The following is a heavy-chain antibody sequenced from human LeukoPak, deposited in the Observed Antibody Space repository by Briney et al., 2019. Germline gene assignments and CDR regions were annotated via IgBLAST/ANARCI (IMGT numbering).Heavy chain of an antibody. D-gene: IGHD1-26*01. CDR1: GYSFTSYW. J-gene: IGHJ4*02. V-gene: IGHV5-51*01. Sequence: GESLKISCKGSGYSFTSYWIGWVRQMPGKGLEWMGIIYPGDSDTRYSPSFQGQVTISADKSISTAYLQWSSLRAEDTAVYYCARPAKGVGATRGVVYFDYWGQGTLVTVSS. CDR2: IYPGDSDT. CDR3: ARPAKGVGATRGVVYFDY.